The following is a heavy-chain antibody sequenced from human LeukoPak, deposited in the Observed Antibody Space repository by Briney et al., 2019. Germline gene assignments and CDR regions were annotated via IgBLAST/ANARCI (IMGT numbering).Heavy chain of an antibody. CDR1: GYSFTDYW. J-gene: IGHJ4*02. CDR2: IYPGDSDN. D-gene: IGHD3-10*01. CDR3: ARSTSGSFDH. V-gene: IGHV5-51*01. Sequence: GESLKISCKASGYSFTDYWIGWVRQMPGKGLEWMAIIYPGDSDNRYTYSPSFQGQVTISADKSVSTAYLQWSSLKASDTAMYYYARSTSGSFDHWGQGTPVTVSS.